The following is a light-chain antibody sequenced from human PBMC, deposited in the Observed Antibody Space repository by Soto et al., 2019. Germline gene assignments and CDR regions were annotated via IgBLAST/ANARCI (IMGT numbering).Light chain of an antibody. V-gene: IGLV2-14*01. CDR3: SSYTSSSTYV. CDR1: SSDVGDYNY. CDR2: EVS. J-gene: IGLJ1*01. Sequence: QPVLTQPASVSGSPGQSITISCTGTSSDVGDYNYVSWYQQVPGKAPKVMIYEVSNRPSGVSNRFSGSKSGITASLTISGLQAEDEADYYCSSYTSSSTYVFGTGTKVTVL.